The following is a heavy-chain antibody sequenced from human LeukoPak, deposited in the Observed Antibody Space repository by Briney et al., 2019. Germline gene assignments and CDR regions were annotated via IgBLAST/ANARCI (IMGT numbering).Heavy chain of an antibody. Sequence: PSQTLSLTCAVSGGSISSGGYYWSWIRQPPGKGLEWIGYIYYSGSTNYNPSLKSRVTISVDTSKNQFSLNLTSVTTADTAVYYCARVSCSSTSCPRRDALDVWGQGTMVTVSS. CDR3: ARVSCSSTSCPRRDALDV. D-gene: IGHD2-2*01. J-gene: IGHJ3*01. V-gene: IGHV4-61*08. CDR2: IYYSGST. CDR1: GGSISSGGYY.